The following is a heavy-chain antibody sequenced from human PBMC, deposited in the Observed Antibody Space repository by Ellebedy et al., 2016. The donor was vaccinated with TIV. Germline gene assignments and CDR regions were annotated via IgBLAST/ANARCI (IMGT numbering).Heavy chain of an antibody. V-gene: IGHV3-48*02. CDR1: GFTFSGYS. D-gene: IGHD3-10*01. J-gene: IGHJ4*02. CDR2: IDTRSTSL. CDR3: TRDGGSYGSGRFGRADH. Sequence: GESLKISCAASGFTFSGYSMNWVRQAPGKGLEWVSYIDTRSTSLYADSVKGRFTISRDDAKSSLFLQVSSLGNEDTAVYYCTRDGGSYGSGRFGRADHWGQGTLVTVSS.